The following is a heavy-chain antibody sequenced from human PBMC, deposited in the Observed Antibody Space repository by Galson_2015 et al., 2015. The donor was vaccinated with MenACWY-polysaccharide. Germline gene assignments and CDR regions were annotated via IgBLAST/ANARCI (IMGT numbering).Heavy chain of an antibody. Sequence: TLSLPCTVSGDSITSGGYFWSWIRPHPGQGLEWIASISYDGGTHYNPSLKSRVTISADTPNNQFSLKLSSVTAADTAVYYCARVEKYSGSFYILYWGQGTLVTVSS. J-gene: IGHJ4*02. D-gene: IGHD1-26*01. CDR2: ISYDGGT. V-gene: IGHV4-31*03. CDR3: ARVEKYSGSFYILY. CDR1: GDSITSGGYF.